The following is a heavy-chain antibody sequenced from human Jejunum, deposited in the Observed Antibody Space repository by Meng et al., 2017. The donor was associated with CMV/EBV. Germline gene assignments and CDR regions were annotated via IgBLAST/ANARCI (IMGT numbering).Heavy chain of an antibody. J-gene: IGHJ5*01. CDR1: GFTLGGYG. CDR3: ARDQAGTPMGWFDS. CDR2: INPDGSVR. V-gene: IGHV3-7*01. D-gene: IGHD3-10*01. Sequence: GFTLGGYGVSWVRQAPGKGLEWVANINPDGSVRQYLDYVKGRFTISRDSGKNSLYLQMSNLRAEDTAVFYCARDQAGTPMGWFDSWGQGTLVTVSS.